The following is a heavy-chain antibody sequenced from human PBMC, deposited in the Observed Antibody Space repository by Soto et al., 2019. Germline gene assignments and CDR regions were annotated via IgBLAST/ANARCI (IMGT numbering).Heavy chain of an antibody. CDR1: GFTFSSYA. Sequence: QVQLVESGGGVVQPGRSLRLSCAASGFTFSSYAMHWVRQAPGKGLEWVAVISYDGSNKYYADSVKGRFTISRDNSKNTLYLQMDSLGAEDTAVYYCARGKAMLVPGDYWGQGTLVTVSS. CDR3: ARGKAMLVPGDY. J-gene: IGHJ4*02. D-gene: IGHD3-22*01. V-gene: IGHV3-30-3*01. CDR2: ISYDGSNK.